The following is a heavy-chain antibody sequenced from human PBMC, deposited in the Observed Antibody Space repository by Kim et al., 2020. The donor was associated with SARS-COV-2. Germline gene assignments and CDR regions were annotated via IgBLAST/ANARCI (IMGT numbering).Heavy chain of an antibody. J-gene: IGHJ6*02. D-gene: IGHD2-15*01. Sequence: VKGRLTISRDNSKNTLYLQMNSLRAEDTAVYYCARVSGSCYSCYYYGMDVWGQGTTVTVSS. V-gene: IGHV3-23*01. CDR3: ARVSGSCYSCYYYGMDV.